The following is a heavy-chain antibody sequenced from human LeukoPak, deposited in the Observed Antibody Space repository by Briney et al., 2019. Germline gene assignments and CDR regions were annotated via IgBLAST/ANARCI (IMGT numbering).Heavy chain of an antibody. J-gene: IGHJ4*02. CDR1: GFTFNTYS. D-gene: IGHD6-13*01. CDR2: ISSTGSTI. CDR3: AKDSSPRAADELDY. V-gene: IGHV3-48*01. Sequence: GGSLRLSCAASGFTFNTYSMNWVRQAPGKGLEWISYISSTGSTIYYADSVKGRFTISRDDSKNTLYLQMNSLKAEDTAVYYCAKDSSPRAADELDYWGQGTLVTVSS.